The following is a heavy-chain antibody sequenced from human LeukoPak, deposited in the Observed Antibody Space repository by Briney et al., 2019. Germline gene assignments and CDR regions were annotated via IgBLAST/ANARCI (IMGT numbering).Heavy chain of an antibody. Sequence: PARSLRLSCVGSGITISRYWMHWVRQAPGKGLVWVSRINTDGNTRNYADSVKGRFTISRDDAKNTMYLQMNSLRAEDTAVYYCGRGRNTAASEWGQGILVTVSS. CDR1: GITISRYW. D-gene: IGHD5-18*01. J-gene: IGHJ4*02. CDR3: GRGRNTAASE. V-gene: IGHV3-74*01. CDR2: INTDGNTR.